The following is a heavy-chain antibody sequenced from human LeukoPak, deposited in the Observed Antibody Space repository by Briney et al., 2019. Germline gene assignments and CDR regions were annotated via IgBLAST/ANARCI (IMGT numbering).Heavy chain of an antibody. Sequence: GASVKVSCKASGYTFTGCYIHWVRQAPGQGLEWMGYINPNSGYTNYAQKFQDRVTVTRDTSISTAYMELSRLRSDDTAVYYCAREEANTRIHFDYWGQGTLVTVSS. CDR2: INPNSGYT. D-gene: IGHD3-22*01. CDR1: GYTFTGCY. V-gene: IGHV1-2*02. CDR3: AREEANTRIHFDY. J-gene: IGHJ4*02.